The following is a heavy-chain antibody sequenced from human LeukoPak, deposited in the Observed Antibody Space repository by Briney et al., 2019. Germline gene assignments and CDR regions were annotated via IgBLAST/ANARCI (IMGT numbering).Heavy chain of an antibody. D-gene: IGHD3-9*01. CDR3: ATDQRYAFDY. CDR2: IRTTAEGAKYA. V-gene: IGHV3-48*02. J-gene: IGHJ4*02. Sequence: GGSLRLSCAGSGFTFSTYEMNWLRQAPGKGLEWISNIRTTAEGAKYAYYADSVKGRVTISRDDGKNTLYLHMNSLRDDDTAVYYCATDQRYAFDYWGQGILVTVSS. CDR1: GFTFSTYE.